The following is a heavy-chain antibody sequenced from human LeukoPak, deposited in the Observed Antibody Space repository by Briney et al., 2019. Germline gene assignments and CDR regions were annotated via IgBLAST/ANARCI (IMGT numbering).Heavy chain of an antibody. CDR3: ARGGRLFLPY. J-gene: IGHJ4*02. Sequence: SETLSLTCTVSGGSINNYYWSWIRQPPGKGLEWIGYIYYRGSTNYNPSLRSRVTISVDTSKNQFSLKLSSVTAADTAVYYCARGGRLFLPYWGQGTLVTVSS. CDR1: GGSINNYY. V-gene: IGHV4-59*12. CDR2: IYYRGST. D-gene: IGHD3-22*01.